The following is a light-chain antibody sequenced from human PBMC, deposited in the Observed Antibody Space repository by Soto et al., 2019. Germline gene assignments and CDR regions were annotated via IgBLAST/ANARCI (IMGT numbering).Light chain of an antibody. Sequence: DVVMTQTPLSLSVAPGQPASISCKSSQSLLHITGETFIFCYLQKTGQSPQLLIYEVSTRVFGVTDRITGSGFGTDIRLRISRVGNHGCGKYFFMQSTRPPPKFRQG. CDR2: EVS. J-gene: IGKJ1*01. V-gene: IGKV2D-29*02. CDR1: QSLLHITGETF. CDR3: MQSTRPPPK.